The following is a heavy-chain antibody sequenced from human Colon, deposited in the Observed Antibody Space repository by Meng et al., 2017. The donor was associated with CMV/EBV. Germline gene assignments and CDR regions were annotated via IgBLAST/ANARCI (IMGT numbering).Heavy chain of an antibody. J-gene: IGHJ4*02. CDR1: GFTFSSYE. Sequence: GESLKISCAASGFTFSSYEMNWVRQAPGKGLEWVSYISSSGSTIYYADSVKGRFTISRDNAKNSLYLQMNSLRAEDTAVYYCAKGRQGITGTTLLSWGQGTLVTVSS. CDR2: ISSSGSTI. CDR3: AKGRQGITGTTLLS. D-gene: IGHD1-20*01. V-gene: IGHV3-48*03.